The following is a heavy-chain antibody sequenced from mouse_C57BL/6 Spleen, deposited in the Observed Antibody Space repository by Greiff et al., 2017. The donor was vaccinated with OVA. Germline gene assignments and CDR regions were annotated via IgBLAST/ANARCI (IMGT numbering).Heavy chain of an antibody. V-gene: IGHV2-5*01. D-gene: IGHD1-1*01. CDR3: AKTHYYGSSYEGWYFDV. J-gene: IGHJ1*03. CDR2: IWRGGST. Sequence: VQGVESGPGLVQPSQSLSITCTVSGFSLTSYGVHWVRQSPGKGLEWLGVIWRGGSTDYNAAFMSRLSITKDNSKSQVFFKMNSLQADDTAIYYCAKTHYYGSSYEGWYFDVWGTGTTVTVSS. CDR1: GFSLTSYG.